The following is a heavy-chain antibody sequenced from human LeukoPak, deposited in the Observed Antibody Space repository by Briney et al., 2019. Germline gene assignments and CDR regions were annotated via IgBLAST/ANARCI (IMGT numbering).Heavy chain of an antibody. D-gene: IGHD4-11*01. V-gene: IGHV3-48*01. CDR1: GFTFSSYS. CDR2: ISSSSTV. Sequence: PGGSLRLSCAASGFTFSSYSMNWVRQAPGKGLEWVSYISSSSTVYYADSVKGRFTISRDNAKNSLYLQMNSLRAEDTAVYYCASASKIGYWGQGTLVTVSS. CDR3: ASASKIGY. J-gene: IGHJ4*02.